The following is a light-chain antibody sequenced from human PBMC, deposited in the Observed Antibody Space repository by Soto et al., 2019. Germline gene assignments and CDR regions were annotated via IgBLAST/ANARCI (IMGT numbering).Light chain of an antibody. CDR1: SSDVGNYNY. CDR2: DVS. V-gene: IGLV2-14*03. Sequence: QSALTQPASVSGSPGQSITISCTGTSSDVGNYNYVSWYQHHPGKAPKLMIYDVSNRPSGVSNRFSGSKSGNTASLTISGLQAEDEADYYCSSYTSSSTLGVFGTGTQLTVL. J-gene: IGLJ1*01. CDR3: SSYTSSSTLGV.